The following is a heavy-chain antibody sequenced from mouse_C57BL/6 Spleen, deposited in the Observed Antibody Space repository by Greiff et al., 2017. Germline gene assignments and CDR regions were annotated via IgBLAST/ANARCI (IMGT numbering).Heavy chain of an antibody. D-gene: IGHD2-4*01. V-gene: IGHV1-80*01. Sequence: VKLQESGAELVKPGASVKISCKASGYAFSSYWMNWVKQRPGKGLEWIGQIYPGDGDTNYNGKFKGKATLTADKSSSTAYMQLSSLTSEDSAVYFCAREIYYDYDTFAYWGQGTLVTVSA. CDR2: IYPGDGDT. J-gene: IGHJ3*01. CDR1: GYAFSSYW. CDR3: AREIYYDYDTFAY.